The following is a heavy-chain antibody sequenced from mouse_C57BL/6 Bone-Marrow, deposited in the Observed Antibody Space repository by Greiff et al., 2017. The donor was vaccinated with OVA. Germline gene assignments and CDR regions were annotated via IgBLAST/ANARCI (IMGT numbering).Heavy chain of an antibody. CDR3: ARRGYEEVYFDY. J-gene: IGHJ2*01. D-gene: IGHD2-2*01. Sequence: VQLVESGGGLVQPGGSLKLSCAASGFTFSDYYMYWVRQTPEKRLEWVAYISNGGGSTYYPDTVKGRFTISRDNAKNTLYLQMSRLKSEDTAMYYCARRGYEEVYFDYWGQGTTLTVSS. CDR2: ISNGGGST. CDR1: GFTFSDYY. V-gene: IGHV5-12*01.